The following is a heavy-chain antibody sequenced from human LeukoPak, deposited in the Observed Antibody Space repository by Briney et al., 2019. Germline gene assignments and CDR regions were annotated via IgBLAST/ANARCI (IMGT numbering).Heavy chain of an antibody. CDR2: IRYDGSNK. V-gene: IGHV3-30*02. J-gene: IGHJ6*03. CDR3: AKGGSSSWYESDSYYYMDV. CDR1: GFIFRKYD. Sequence: GGSLRLSCTASGFIFRKYDMYWVRQPPGKGLEWVAFIRYDGSNKYYAGSVKGRFTISRDNSKNTLFLQMNSQRTGDTAVYYCAKGGSSSWYESDSYYYMDVWGKGTTVTVSS. D-gene: IGHD6-13*01.